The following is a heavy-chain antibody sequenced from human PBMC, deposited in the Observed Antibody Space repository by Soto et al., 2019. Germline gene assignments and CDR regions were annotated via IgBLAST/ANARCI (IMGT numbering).Heavy chain of an antibody. CDR2: IWYDGSNK. D-gene: IGHD3-3*01. V-gene: IGHV3-33*01. CDR1: GFTFSSYG. CDR3: ARERKSGYFDY. J-gene: IGHJ4*02. Sequence: ESGGGVVPPGRSLRLSCAASGFTFSSYGMHWVRQAPGKGLEWVAVIWYDGSNKYYADSVKGRFTISRDNSKNTLYLQMNSLRAEDTAVYYCARERKSGYFDYWGQGTLVTVSS.